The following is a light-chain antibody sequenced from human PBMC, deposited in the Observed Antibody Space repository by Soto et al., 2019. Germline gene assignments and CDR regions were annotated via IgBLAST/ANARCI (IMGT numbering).Light chain of an antibody. CDR3: EYYGSSIT. CDR1: QGISNNH. CDR2: GTS. J-gene: IGKJ4*01. Sequence: EMLLTQSPGTLSLSPGERVALSCRASQGISNNHLACYQQKPGQAPRLLIHGTSNRATGIPDRFSGSGSGTDFTLTFSRLEPEDFAVYYCEYYGSSITFGGGTKVDIK. V-gene: IGKV3-20*01.